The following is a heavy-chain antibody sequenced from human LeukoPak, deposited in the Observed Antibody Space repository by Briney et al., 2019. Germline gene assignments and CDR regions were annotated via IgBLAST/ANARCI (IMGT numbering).Heavy chain of an antibody. J-gene: IGHJ4*02. CDR3: AKAYGSGSNGVYYFDY. V-gene: IGHV3-23*01. CDR1: GFSFSTYA. Sequence: GRSLRLSRAASGFSFSTYAMTWVRQAPGKGLELVSVISGSGGSTYYADFVKGRFTISRDNSKNTLYLQMNSLRAEDTAVYYCAKAYGSGSNGVYYFDYWGQGTLVTVSS. CDR2: ISGSGGST. D-gene: IGHD3-10*01.